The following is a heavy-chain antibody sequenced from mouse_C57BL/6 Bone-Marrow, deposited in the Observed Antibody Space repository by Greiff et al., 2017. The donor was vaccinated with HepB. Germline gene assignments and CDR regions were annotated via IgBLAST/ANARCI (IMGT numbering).Heavy chain of an antibody. CDR1: GYAFTNYL. D-gene: IGHD3-2*02. J-gene: IGHJ3*01. CDR3: ARQLRLAFAY. Sequence: VHLVESGAELVRPGTSVKVSCKASGYAFTNYLIAWVEQRPGQGLVWIGVINPGSGGTNYNEKFKGKATLTADKSSSTAYMQLSSLTSEDSAVYFCARQLRLAFAYWGQGTLVTVSA. V-gene: IGHV1-54*01. CDR2: INPGSGGT.